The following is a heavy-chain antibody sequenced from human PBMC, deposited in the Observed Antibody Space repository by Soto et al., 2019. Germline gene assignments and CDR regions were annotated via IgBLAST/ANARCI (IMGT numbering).Heavy chain of an antibody. CDR1: GFTFSSYA. CDR3: AKDIGSSTTPDHGDAFDI. Sequence: GGSLSLSCAASGFTFSSYAMSWVRQAPGKGLEWVSAISGSGGSTYYADSVKGRFTISRDNSKNTLYLQMNSLRAEDTAVYYCAKDIGSSTTPDHGDAFDIWGQGTMVTVSS. J-gene: IGHJ3*02. D-gene: IGHD6-13*01. CDR2: ISGSGGST. V-gene: IGHV3-23*01.